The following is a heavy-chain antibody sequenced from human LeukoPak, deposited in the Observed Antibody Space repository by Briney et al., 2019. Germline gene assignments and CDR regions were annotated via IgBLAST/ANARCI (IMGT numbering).Heavy chain of an antibody. Sequence: GGSLRLSCAASGFTFSSYGMHWVRQAPGKGLEWVAGITYDGSNKYYADSVKGRFTISRDNSKNTLYLQMNSLRAEDTAVYYCAKDSYYYDSSGFGFDYWGQGTLVTVSS. CDR3: AKDSYYYDSSGFGFDY. CDR1: GFTFSSYG. J-gene: IGHJ4*02. D-gene: IGHD3-22*01. V-gene: IGHV3-30*18. CDR2: ITYDGSNK.